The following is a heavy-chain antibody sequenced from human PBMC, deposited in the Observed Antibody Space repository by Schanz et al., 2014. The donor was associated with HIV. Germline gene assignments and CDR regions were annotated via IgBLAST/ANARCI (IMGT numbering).Heavy chain of an antibody. V-gene: IGHV3-23*04. D-gene: IGHD3-16*01. CDR1: GFTFNSYS. CDR2: ISGSGGST. Sequence: EVQLVESGGGLVKPGGSLRLSCAASGFTFNSYSMNWARQAPGKGLEWVSVISGSGGSTYYADSVKGRFTISRDNSKNTLYLQMNSLRAEDTAVYYCASGGVGGRWVVENLDYWGQGTLVTVSS. CDR3: ASGGVGGRWVVENLDY. J-gene: IGHJ4*02.